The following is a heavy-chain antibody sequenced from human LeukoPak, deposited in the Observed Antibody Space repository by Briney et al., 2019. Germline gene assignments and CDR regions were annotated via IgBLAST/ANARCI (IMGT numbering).Heavy chain of an antibody. J-gene: IGHJ4*02. Sequence: SETLSLTCTVSGGSISSTSYYWGWIRQPPGKGLEWIGRIYYSGSTYYNPSLKSRVTISVDTSKNQFSLKLNSVTAADTAVYYCAREFEGADYWGQGTLVTVSS. V-gene: IGHV4-39*07. CDR2: IYYSGST. D-gene: IGHD3-16*01. CDR3: AREFEGADY. CDR1: GGSISSTSYY.